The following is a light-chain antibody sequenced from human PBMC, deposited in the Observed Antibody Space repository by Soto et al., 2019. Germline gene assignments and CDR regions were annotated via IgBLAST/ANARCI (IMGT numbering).Light chain of an antibody. V-gene: IGLV2-14*01. CDR3: NSYTSSSTLYV. Sequence: QSALTQPASVSGSPGQSITISCTGTNSDIGAYNYVSWYQQHPGKAPKLMLYEVSNRPSGVSNRFSGSKSGNTASLTISGLQAEDEADYYCNSYTSSSTLYVFGTWTKVTVL. J-gene: IGLJ1*01. CDR1: NSDIGAYNY. CDR2: EVS.